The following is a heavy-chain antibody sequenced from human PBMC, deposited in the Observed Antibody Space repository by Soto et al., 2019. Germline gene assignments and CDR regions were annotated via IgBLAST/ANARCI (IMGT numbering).Heavy chain of an antibody. J-gene: IGHJ4*02. CDR3: AKASSWSSPFDY. Sequence: EVQLLESGGRLVQPGGSLRLSCAASGFTFSSYAMSWVRQAPGKGLEWVSAISGSGGSTYYADSVKGRFTISRDNSKHTVYLQMSSLRAEDTAVYYCAKASSWSSPFDYWGQGTLVTVSS. CDR2: ISGSGGST. CDR1: GFTFSSYA. D-gene: IGHD6-13*01. V-gene: IGHV3-23*01.